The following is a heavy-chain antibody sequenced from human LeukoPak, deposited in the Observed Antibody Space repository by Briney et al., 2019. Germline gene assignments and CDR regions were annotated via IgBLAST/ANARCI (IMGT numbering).Heavy chain of an antibody. J-gene: IGHJ4*02. Sequence: GGSLRLSCAASGFTFSSYAMSWVRQAPGKGLEWVSAISGSGGSTYYADSVKGRFTISRDNSKNTLYLQMNSLRVEDTATYYCAKVAHYYYGSESYYFFEHWGQGTPVTASS. D-gene: IGHD3-10*01. CDR2: ISGSGGST. CDR1: GFTFSSYA. CDR3: AKVAHYYYGSESYYFFEH. V-gene: IGHV3-23*01.